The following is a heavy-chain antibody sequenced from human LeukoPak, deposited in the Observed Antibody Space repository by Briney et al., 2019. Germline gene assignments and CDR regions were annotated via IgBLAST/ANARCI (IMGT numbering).Heavy chain of an antibody. V-gene: IGHV3-7*01. CDR3: ARDDPVVYATYDY. J-gene: IGHJ4*02. CDR1: GFTFSNYW. Sequence: PGGSLRLSCRASGFTFSNYWMTWVRQAPGKGLEWVANINRDASEKYYADSVKGRFTISRDNAKSSLFLQMTSLRADDTAVYYCARDDPVVYATYDYWGQGTLVTVSS. CDR2: INRDASEK. D-gene: IGHD2-8*02.